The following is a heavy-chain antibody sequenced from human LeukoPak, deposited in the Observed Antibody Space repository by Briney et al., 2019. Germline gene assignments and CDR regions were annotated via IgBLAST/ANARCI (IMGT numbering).Heavy chain of an antibody. Sequence: GGSLRLSCAASGFTFSSYGMHWVRQAPGKGLEWVSFIRYDGSNKYYADSVKGRFTISRDNSKNTLYLQMNSLRAEDTAVYYCAKDRAPYGSGNPSYFDYWGQGTLVTVSS. J-gene: IGHJ4*02. CDR3: AKDRAPYGSGNPSYFDY. V-gene: IGHV3-30*02. CDR1: GFTFSSYG. CDR2: IRYDGSNK. D-gene: IGHD3-10*01.